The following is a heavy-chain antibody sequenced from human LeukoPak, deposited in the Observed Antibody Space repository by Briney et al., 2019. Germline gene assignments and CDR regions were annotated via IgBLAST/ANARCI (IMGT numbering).Heavy chain of an antibody. CDR1: GFTFSDYY. V-gene: IGHV3-53*01. Sequence: GGSLRLSCAASGFTFSDYYMSWIRQAPGKGLEWVSVIYSGGSTYYADSVKGRFTISRDNSKNTLYLQMNSLRAEDTAVYYCATWAPFDYWGQGTLVTVSS. CDR2: IYSGGST. D-gene: IGHD3-16*01. J-gene: IGHJ4*02. CDR3: ATWAPFDY.